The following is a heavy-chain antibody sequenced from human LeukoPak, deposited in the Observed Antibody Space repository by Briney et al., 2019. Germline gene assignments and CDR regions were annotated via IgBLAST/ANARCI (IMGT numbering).Heavy chain of an antibody. Sequence: PSETLSLTCTVSGGSLSSGSYYWSWIRQPAGKGLEWIGRIYTSGSTNYNPSLKSRVTISVATSKNQCSLKLSSVNAADTAVYYGARLRITMVRGVIIPADLDYWGQGTLVTVSS. D-gene: IGHD3-10*01. CDR2: IYTSGST. J-gene: IGHJ4*02. CDR1: GGSLSSGSYY. CDR3: ARLRITMVRGVIIPADLDY. V-gene: IGHV4-61*02.